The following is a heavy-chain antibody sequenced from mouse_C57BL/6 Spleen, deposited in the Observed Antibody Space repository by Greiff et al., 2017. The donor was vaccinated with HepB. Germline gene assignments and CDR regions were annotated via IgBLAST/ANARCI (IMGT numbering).Heavy chain of an antibody. CDR3: ARDGEDYVDY. V-gene: IGHV5-17*01. Sequence: EVQVVESGGGLVKPGGSLQLSCAASGFTFSDYGMHWVRQAPEKGLAWVAYISSGSSTIYYADTVKGRFTLSRDNAKNNLFLQMTSLRSEDTAMDYGARDGEDYVDYWGQGTTLTVAA. CDR2: ISSGSSTI. J-gene: IGHJ2*01. CDR1: GFTFSDYG. D-gene: IGHD1-2*01.